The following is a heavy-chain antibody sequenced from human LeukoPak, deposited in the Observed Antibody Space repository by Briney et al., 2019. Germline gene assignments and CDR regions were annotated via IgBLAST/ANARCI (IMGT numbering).Heavy chain of an antibody. CDR3: ARDVELGYCSGGSCTGSRWFDP. CDR2: IYYSGST. D-gene: IGHD2-15*01. Sequence: SQTLSLTCTVSGGSISSGDYYWSWIRQPPGKGLEWIGYIYYSGSTYYNSSLKSRVTLSVDTSKNQFSLKLSSVTAADTAVYYCARDVELGYCSGGSCTGSRWFDPWGQGTLVTVSS. V-gene: IGHV4-30-4*08. CDR1: GGSISSGDYY. J-gene: IGHJ5*02.